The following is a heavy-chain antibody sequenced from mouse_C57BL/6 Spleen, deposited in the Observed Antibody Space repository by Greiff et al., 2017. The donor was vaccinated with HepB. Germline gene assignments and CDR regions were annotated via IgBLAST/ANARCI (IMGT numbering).Heavy chain of an antibody. Sequence: EVQLVESGPELVKPGASVKMSCKASGYTFTSYVMHWVKQKPGQGLEWIGYIYPYNDGTKYNEKFKGKATLTSDKSSSTAYMELSSLTSEDAAVYYWARRVPTGGSSDWFAYWGQGTLVTVSA. D-gene: IGHD1-1*01. CDR2: IYPYNDGT. V-gene: IGHV1-14*01. CDR3: ARRVPTGGSSDWFAY. CDR1: GYTFTSYV. J-gene: IGHJ3*01.